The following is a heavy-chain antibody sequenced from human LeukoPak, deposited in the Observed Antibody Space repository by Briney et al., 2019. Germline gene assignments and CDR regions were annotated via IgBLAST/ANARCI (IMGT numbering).Heavy chain of an antibody. CDR1: GGSISSGSHY. V-gene: IGHV4-30-2*02. Sequence: PSETLSLTCVVSGGSISSGSHYWSWIRQPPGKGLEWIGYIYHSGSTSYCPSLKSRVTISVDTSKNQFSLKLNSVTAADTAVYYCAGDKRREDDYNRNLDYWGQGNPGHRLL. CDR3: AGDKRREDDYNRNLDY. CDR2: IYHSGST. D-gene: IGHD5-24*01. J-gene: IGHJ4*02.